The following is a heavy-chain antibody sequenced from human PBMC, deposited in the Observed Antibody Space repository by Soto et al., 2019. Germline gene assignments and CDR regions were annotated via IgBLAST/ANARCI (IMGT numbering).Heavy chain of an antibody. V-gene: IGHV4-31*03. CDR2: IYYSGST. J-gene: IGHJ4*02. CDR1: GGSISSGGYY. Sequence: SETLSLTCTVSGGSISSGGYYWSWIRQHPGKGLEWIGYIYYSGSTYYNPSLKSRVTISVDTSKNQFSLKLSSVTAADTAVYYCARAAVATKDFDYWGQGTLVTVSS. CDR3: ARAAVATKDFDY. D-gene: IGHD5-12*01.